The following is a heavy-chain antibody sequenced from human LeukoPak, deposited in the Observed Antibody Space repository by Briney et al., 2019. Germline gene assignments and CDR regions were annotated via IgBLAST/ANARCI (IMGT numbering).Heavy chain of an antibody. CDR2: IIPILDIA. Sequence: SVKVSCKASGGTFSSDAISWVRQAPGQGLEWMGRIIPILDIANYAQKFQGGVTITADKSTSTAYMELSSLKSEDTAVYYCARDQSNLGATVYFQHWGQGTLVTVSS. J-gene: IGHJ1*01. D-gene: IGHD4/OR15-4a*01. CDR3: ARDQSNLGATVYFQH. V-gene: IGHV1-69*04. CDR1: GGTFSSDA.